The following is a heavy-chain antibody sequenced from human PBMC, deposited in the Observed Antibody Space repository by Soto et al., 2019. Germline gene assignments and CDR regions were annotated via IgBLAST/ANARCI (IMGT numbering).Heavy chain of an antibody. V-gene: IGHV4-30-4*01. CDR2: IYYSGNT. CDR3: ARGADAMLSPNFDY. J-gene: IGHJ4*02. Sequence: SETLSLTCSVSGGSISSGYYYWSWIRQPPGKGLEWIGNIYYSGNTYYNPSLKSRLIISIDTSKNQFSLKVGSVTAADTAVYYCARGADAMLSPNFDYWSQGSLVTVSS. CDR1: GGSISSGYYY. D-gene: IGHD2-8*01.